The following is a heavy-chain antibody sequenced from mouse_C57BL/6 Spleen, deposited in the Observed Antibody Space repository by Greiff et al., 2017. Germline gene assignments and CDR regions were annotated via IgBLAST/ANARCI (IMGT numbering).Heavy chain of an antibody. V-gene: IGHV1-76*01. CDR3: ARDGSSYDGFAY. CDR1: GYTFTDYY. D-gene: IGHD1-1*01. J-gene: IGHJ3*01. CDR2: IYPGSGNT. Sequence: VHLVESGAELVRPGASVKLSCKASGYTFTDYYINWVKQRPGQGLEWIARIYPGSGNTYYNEKFKGKATLTAEKSSSTAYMQLSSLTSEDSAVYFCARDGSSYDGFAYWGQGTLVTVSA.